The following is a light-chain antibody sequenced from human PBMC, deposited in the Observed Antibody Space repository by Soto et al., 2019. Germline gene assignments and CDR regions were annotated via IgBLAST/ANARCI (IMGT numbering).Light chain of an antibody. CDR2: DVS. Sequence: QSVLTQPASVSGSPGQSVTLSCTGTNSDVGAYNYVSWYQHHPGEAPKIIIYDVSDRPSGVSNRFSGSKSGNTASLTISGLQAEDEADYYCSSYTAFTTYVFGTGTKLTVL. J-gene: IGLJ1*01. CDR3: SSYTAFTTYV. CDR1: NSDVGAYNY. V-gene: IGLV2-14*01.